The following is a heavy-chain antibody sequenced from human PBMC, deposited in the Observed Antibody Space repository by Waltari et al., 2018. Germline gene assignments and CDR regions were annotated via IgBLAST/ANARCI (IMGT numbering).Heavy chain of an antibody. CDR3: ARDNSGSYSMAFDI. V-gene: IGHV1-18*01. J-gene: IGHJ3*02. CDR2: ISAYNGNT. Sequence: QVQLVQSGAEVKKPGASVKVSCKASGYTFTSYDINWVRQATGQGLEWMGWISAYNGNTNYAQKLQGRVTMTTDTSTSTAYMELRSLRSDDTAVYYCARDNSGSYSMAFDIWGQGTMVTVSS. D-gene: IGHD1-26*01. CDR1: GYTFTSYD.